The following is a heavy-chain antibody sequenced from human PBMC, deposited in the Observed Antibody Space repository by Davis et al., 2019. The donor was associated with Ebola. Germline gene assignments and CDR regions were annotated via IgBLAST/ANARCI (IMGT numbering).Heavy chain of an antibody. D-gene: IGHD2-2*01. CDR3: TTDVVPAATRGVYYYYYYMDV. J-gene: IGHJ6*03. CDR1: GFTFSKGW. V-gene: IGHV3-15*01. CDR2: IKSKTDGGTI. Sequence: GESLKISCAASGFTFSKGWMSWVRQAPGKGLEWVGRIKSKTDGGTIAYAAPVKGRFTISRDDSKNTLYLQMNSLKTEDTAVYYCTTDVVPAATRGVYYYYYYMDVWGKGTTVTVSS.